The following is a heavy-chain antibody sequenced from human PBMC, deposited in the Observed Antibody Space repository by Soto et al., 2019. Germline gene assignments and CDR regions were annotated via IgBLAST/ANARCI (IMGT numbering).Heavy chain of an antibody. CDR2: IKPDGSEK. D-gene: IGHD6-19*01. V-gene: IGHV3-7*01. J-gene: IGHJ6*02. Sequence: GGSLRLSCAASGFSFGASWMAWVRQAPGEGLEWVANIKPDGSEKYYADSVKGRFTISRDNSKNTLYLQMNSLRAEDTAVYYCARDLGSGWYVNYSYGMDVWAQGTTATVP. CDR1: GFSFGASW. CDR3: ARDLGSGWYVNYSYGMDV.